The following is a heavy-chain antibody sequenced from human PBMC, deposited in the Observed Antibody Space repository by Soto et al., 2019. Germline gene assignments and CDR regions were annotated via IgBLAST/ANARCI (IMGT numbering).Heavy chain of an antibody. J-gene: IGHJ6*02. CDR3: AKDSGFHLSSPSYYYYGMDV. D-gene: IGHD6-6*01. V-gene: IGHV3-30*18. CDR1: GFTFSSYG. CDR2: ISYDGSNK. Sequence: QVQLVESGGGVVQPGRSLRLSCAASGFTFSSYGMHWVRQAPGKGLEWVAVISYDGSNKYYADSVKGRFTISRDNSKNTLYLQMNSLRAEDTAVYYCAKDSGFHLSSPSYYYYGMDVWGQGTTVTVSS.